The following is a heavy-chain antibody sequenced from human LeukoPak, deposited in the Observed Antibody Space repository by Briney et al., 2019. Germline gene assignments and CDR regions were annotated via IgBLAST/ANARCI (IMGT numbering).Heavy chain of an antibody. V-gene: IGHV1-2*04. CDR1: GYTFTGYY. CDR2: INPNSGGT. D-gene: IGHD1-26*01. CDR3: ARGEDSGSYFGIDY. Sequence: ASVNVSFKASGYTFTGYYMHWVRQAPGQGLEWMGWINPNSGGTNYAQRFQGWVTMTRDTSISTAYMELSRLRSDDTAVYYCARGEDSGSYFGIDYWGQGTLVTVSS. J-gene: IGHJ4*02.